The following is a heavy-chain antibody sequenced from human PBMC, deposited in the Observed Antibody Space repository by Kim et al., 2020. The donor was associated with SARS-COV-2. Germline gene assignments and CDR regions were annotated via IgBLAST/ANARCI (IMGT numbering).Heavy chain of an antibody. V-gene: IGHV1-18*04. Sequence: ASVKVSCKACGYMFTSYGFSWVRQAPGQGLEWLGWISARDGNTKYGQKVQGRVIMTTDTSTNTAYMEMWSLRSDDTAMYYCARGAYGDVSFDYWGQVTL. CDR1: GYMFTSYG. D-gene: IGHD3-16*01. CDR2: ISARDGNT. J-gene: IGHJ4*02. CDR3: ARGAYGDVSFDY.